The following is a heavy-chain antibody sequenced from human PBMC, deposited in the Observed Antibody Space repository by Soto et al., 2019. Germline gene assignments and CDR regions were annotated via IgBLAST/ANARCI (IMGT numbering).Heavy chain of an antibody. V-gene: IGHV5-51*01. CDR1: GYIFTSYW. CDR3: ARRPEYSSSVYFDY. CDR2: IYPADSDT. J-gene: IGHJ4*02. D-gene: IGHD6-6*01. Sequence: GESLKIACKGSGYIFTSYWIGWGLQGPGKGLEWVGIIYPADSDTRYSPSFQGQVTISVDKSISTAYLQWSSLKASDSAMYYCARRPEYSSSVYFDYWGQGTLVTVSS.